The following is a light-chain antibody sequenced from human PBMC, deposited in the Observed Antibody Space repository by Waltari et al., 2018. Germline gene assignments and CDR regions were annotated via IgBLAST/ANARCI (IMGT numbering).Light chain of an antibody. CDR2: DAS. CDR3: QQRTNWPLT. V-gene: IGKV3-11*01. CDR1: HSVNYF. Sequence: EIVLTQSPATLSLSLGKRATLSCRASHSVNYFLAWFQQNPGQAPRPLIYDASNRATGIPGRFSGSGSGTDFTLTISCLEPEDFAVYYCQQRTNWPLTFGGGTKVEIK. J-gene: IGKJ4*01.